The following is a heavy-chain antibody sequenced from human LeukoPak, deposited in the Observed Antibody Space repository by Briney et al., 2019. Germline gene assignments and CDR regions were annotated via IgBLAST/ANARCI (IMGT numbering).Heavy chain of an antibody. V-gene: IGHV5-51*01. CDR3: ARLLRNIAAAVYYFDY. D-gene: IGHD6-13*01. CDR2: IYPGDSDT. J-gene: IGHJ4*02. Sequence: GESLKISCKGSGYSFTSYWIGWVRQLPGKGLELMGSIYPGDSDTRYSPSFQGQVTISADKSISTAYLQWSSLKASDTAMYYCARLLRNIAAAVYYFDYWGQGTLVTVSS. CDR1: GYSFTSYW.